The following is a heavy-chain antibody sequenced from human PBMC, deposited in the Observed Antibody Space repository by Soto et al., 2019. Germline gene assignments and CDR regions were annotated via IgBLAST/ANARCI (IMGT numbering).Heavy chain of an antibody. CDR3: ARAPRGRGYSYGYDAFDI. Sequence: PGGSLRLSCAASGFTFSSYSMNWVRQAPGKGLEWVSSISSSSSYIYYADSVKGRFTISRDNAKNSLYLQMNSLRAEDTAVYYCARAPRGRGYSYGYDAFDIWGQGTMVTVSS. CDR1: GFTFSSYS. J-gene: IGHJ3*02. V-gene: IGHV3-21*01. CDR2: ISSSSSYI. D-gene: IGHD5-18*01.